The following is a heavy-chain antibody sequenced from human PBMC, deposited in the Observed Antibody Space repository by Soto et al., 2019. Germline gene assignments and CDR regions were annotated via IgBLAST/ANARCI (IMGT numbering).Heavy chain of an antibody. CDR3: ANRSVGCGLLRALGKYYFDY. CDR2: ISGSGGSR. V-gene: IGHV3-23*01. D-gene: IGHD1-26*01. J-gene: IGHJ4*02. CDR1: GFTFSSYA. Sequence: EVQLLESGGGLVQPGGSLRLSCAASGFTFSSYAMSWVRQAPGKGLEWVSAISGSGGSRYYADSVKGRFTISRDNSKNKRYMQMNSLMAGVTAVDSCANRSVGCGLLRALGKYYFDYWGQGTLITVSS.